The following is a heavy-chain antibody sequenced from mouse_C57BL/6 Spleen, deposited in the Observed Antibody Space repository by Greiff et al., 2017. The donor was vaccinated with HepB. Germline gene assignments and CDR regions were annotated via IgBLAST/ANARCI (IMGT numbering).Heavy chain of an antibody. CDR1: GFNIKDDY. J-gene: IGHJ2*01. CDR2: IDPENGDT. V-gene: IGHV14-4*01. CDR3: TTRSFDY. Sequence: EVKVVESGAELVRPGASVKLSCTASGFNIKDDYMHWVKQRPEQGLEWIGWIDPENGDTEYASKIQGKATITADTSSNTAYLQLSSLTSEDTAVYYCTTRSFDYWGQGTTLTVSS.